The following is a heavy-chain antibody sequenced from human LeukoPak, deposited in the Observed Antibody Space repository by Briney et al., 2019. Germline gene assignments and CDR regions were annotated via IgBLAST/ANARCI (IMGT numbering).Heavy chain of an antibody. Sequence: GGSLRLSCAASGFTFSSYAMSWVRQAPGKGLEWVSAISGSGGSTYYADSVKGRFTISRDNSKNTLYLQMNSLRAEDTAVYYCAKDPLRDCSGGSCYPYYFDYWGQGTLVTVSS. V-gene: IGHV3-23*01. CDR3: AKDPLRDCSGGSCYPYYFDY. CDR2: ISGSGGST. CDR1: GFTFSSYA. J-gene: IGHJ4*02. D-gene: IGHD2-15*01.